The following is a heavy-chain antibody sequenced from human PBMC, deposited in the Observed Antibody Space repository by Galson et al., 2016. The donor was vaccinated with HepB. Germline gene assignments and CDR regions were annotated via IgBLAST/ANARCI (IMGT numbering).Heavy chain of an antibody. V-gene: IGHV3-23*01. CDR1: EFTFSNFA. Sequence: SLRLSCAGSEFTFSNFAMTWVRQAPGKGLEWVSAVSGTGGSTYYTDSVRGRFTISRDDSKNTAYLQMSSLKSEDTAVYFCTCRPGYISGSGTDYWGRGTLITVSS. CDR2: VSGTGGST. J-gene: IGHJ4*02. CDR3: TCRPGYISGSGTDY. D-gene: IGHD5-18*01.